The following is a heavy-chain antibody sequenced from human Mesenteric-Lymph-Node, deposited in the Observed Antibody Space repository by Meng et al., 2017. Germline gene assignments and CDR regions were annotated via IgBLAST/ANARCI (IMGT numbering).Heavy chain of an antibody. D-gene: IGHD6-13*01. CDR2: LHRGEST. J-gene: IGHJ4*02. Sequence: GESLKISCAASGFTVSSNYMSWVRQAPGKGLEWVSVLHRGESTYHADSVKGRFTMSRDNSKNTVSLQMNSLRAEDTAVYYCARDISSSNPTYWGQGTLVTVSS. CDR1: GFTVSSNY. CDR3: ARDISSSNPTY. V-gene: IGHV3-53*05.